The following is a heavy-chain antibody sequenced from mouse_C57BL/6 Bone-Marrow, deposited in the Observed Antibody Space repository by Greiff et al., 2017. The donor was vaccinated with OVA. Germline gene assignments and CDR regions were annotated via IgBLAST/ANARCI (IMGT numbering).Heavy chain of an antibody. Sequence: EVQRVESGAELVKPGASVKLSCTASGFNIKDYYMHWVKQRTEQGLEWIGRIDPEDGETKYAPKFQGKATITADTSSNPAYLQLSSLTSEDTAVYYCARRYYYGSSLDYWGQGTTLTVSS. D-gene: IGHD1-1*01. J-gene: IGHJ2*01. V-gene: IGHV14-2*01. CDR3: ARRYYYGSSLDY. CDR1: GFNIKDYY. CDR2: IDPEDGET.